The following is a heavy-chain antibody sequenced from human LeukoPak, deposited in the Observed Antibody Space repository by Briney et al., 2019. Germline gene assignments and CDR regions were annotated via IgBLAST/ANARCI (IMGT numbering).Heavy chain of an antibody. CDR2: INEDGSTQ. Sequence: SGGSLRLSCEVSGITFRKYWMTWVRQAPGKGLEWVASINEDGSTQWYVDSVKGRFTVSRDNAKNSLHLQVNSLRVDDTAAYYCTRDYSNARDYWGQGTLVTVSS. D-gene: IGHD2-21*01. CDR1: GITFRKYW. CDR3: TRDYSNARDY. J-gene: IGHJ4*02. V-gene: IGHV3-7*01.